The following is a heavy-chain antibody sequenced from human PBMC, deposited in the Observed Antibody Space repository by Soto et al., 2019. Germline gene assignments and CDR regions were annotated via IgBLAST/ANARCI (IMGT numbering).Heavy chain of an antibody. CDR3: VRAAGYMADFDY. CDR1: GFTFSSYA. J-gene: IGHJ4*02. V-gene: IGHV3-30-3*01. D-gene: IGHD3-9*01. Sequence: QVQLVESGGGVVQPGRSLSLSCAASGFTFSSYAMHWVRQAPGKGLEWVAVISYDGSNKNYADSVKGRFTIARDKSKNALYVQMISLRAEDTAVYYWVRAAGYMADFDYWGQGTLVTVAS. CDR2: ISYDGSNK.